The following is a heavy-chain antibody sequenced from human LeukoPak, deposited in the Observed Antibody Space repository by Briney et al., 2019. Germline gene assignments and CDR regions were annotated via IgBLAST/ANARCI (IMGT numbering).Heavy chain of an antibody. J-gene: IGHJ4*02. CDR2: IDPSDSYT. Sequence: GESLKISCKGSGYSFTSYWISWVRQMPGKGLEWMGRIDPSDSYTNYSPSFQGHVTISADKSISTAYLQWSSLKASDTAMYYCARARYYSSSWPHLDYWGQGTLVTVSS. V-gene: IGHV5-10-1*01. CDR3: ARARYYSSSWPHLDY. D-gene: IGHD6-13*01. CDR1: GYSFTSYW.